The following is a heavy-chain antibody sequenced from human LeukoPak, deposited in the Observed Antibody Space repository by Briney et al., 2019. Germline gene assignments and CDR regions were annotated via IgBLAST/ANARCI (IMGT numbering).Heavy chain of an antibody. D-gene: IGHD2-2*01. Sequence: GVSLTLSCAASGFTFSSYAMSWVRQAPGKGLEWVSAISGSGGSTYYADSVKRRFTISRDNSKNNLHLQMNSLRAEDTAVYYCAKHTVVVPAAILGGSYYYYGMDVWGKGTTVTVSS. CDR2: ISGSGGST. CDR1: GFTFSSYA. CDR3: AKHTVVVPAAILGGSYYYYGMDV. V-gene: IGHV3-23*01. J-gene: IGHJ6*04.